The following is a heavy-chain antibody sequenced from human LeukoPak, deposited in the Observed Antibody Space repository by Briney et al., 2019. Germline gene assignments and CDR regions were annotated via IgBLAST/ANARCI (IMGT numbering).Heavy chain of an antibody. CDR3: AKRSSEYSSGWYSGDAFDI. D-gene: IGHD6-19*01. CDR2: ISYDGSNK. V-gene: IGHV3-30*18. Sequence: GGSLRLSCAASGFTFSSYWMSWVRQAPGKGLEWVAVISYDGSNKYYADSVKGRFTISRDDSKNTLYLQMNSLRAEDTAVYYCAKRSSEYSSGWYSGDAFDIWGQGTMVTVSS. J-gene: IGHJ3*02. CDR1: GFTFSSYW.